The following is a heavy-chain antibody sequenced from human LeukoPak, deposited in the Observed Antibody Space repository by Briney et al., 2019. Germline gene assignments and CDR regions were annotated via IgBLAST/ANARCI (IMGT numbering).Heavy chain of an antibody. V-gene: IGHV3-49*03. J-gene: IGHJ4*02. CDR1: GFTFGDYA. CDR2: IRTKAYGETT. Sequence: PGRSLRLSCTASGFTFGDYAMSWFRQAPGKGLEWVSFIRTKAYGETTENAASVKGRFTISRDDSKAIAYLQMNSLKTEDTAVYHCTRDRGAYNLYDYWGQGTLVTVSS. D-gene: IGHD1-1*01. CDR3: TRDRGAYNLYDY.